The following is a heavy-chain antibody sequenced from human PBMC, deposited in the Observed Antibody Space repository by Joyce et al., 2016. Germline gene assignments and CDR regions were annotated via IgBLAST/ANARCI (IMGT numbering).Heavy chain of an antibody. CDR1: GFTFRKYY. Sequence: LVQPGGSLRLSCVRSGFTFRKYYMGWIRQAPGKGPEWVANIKADGSEKSYVGSVEGRFTISRDNAKNSLYLQINGLRAEDTAVYYCAREYFWRYDYWGQGTLVTVSS. J-gene: IGHJ4*02. V-gene: IGHV3-7*01. CDR3: AREYFWRYDY. CDR2: IKADGSEK. D-gene: IGHD3-3*01.